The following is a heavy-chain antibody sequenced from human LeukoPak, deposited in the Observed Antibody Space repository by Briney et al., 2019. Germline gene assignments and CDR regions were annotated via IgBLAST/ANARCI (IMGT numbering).Heavy chain of an antibody. CDR2: ISGSDGST. CDR3: AKDLYGDYMIDY. D-gene: IGHD4-17*01. CDR1: GLTFSSYA. J-gene: IGHJ4*02. Sequence: GGSLRLSCAASGLTFSSYAMSWVRQAPGKGLEWVSVISGSDGSTYYADSVKGRFTISRDNSKNTLYLQMNSLRAEDTAVYYCAKDLYGDYMIDYWGQGTLVTVPS. V-gene: IGHV3-23*01.